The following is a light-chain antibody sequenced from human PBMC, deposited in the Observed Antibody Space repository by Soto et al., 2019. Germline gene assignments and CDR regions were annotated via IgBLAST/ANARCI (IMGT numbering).Light chain of an antibody. CDR3: HQYATSPPT. J-gene: IGKJ4*01. Sequence: EIVLTQSPGTLSLSPGERATLSCRASQSVSRSYLAWYQQKLGQPPRLLIYGASNRATGIPDRFSGSGSGTDFTLTIGRLEPEDFAVYYCHQYATSPPTFGGGPKVQIK. CDR1: QSVSRSY. V-gene: IGKV3-20*01. CDR2: GAS.